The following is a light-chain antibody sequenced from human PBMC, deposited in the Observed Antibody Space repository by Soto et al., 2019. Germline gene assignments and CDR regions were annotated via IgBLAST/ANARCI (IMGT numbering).Light chain of an antibody. CDR2: DVS. V-gene: IGKV1-5*01. CDR1: ESLSGR. J-gene: IGKJ1*01. Sequence: DIQMTQSPSTLSSSVGDRVTITCRASESLSGRLACYQQSPGQAPTLLIYDVSTLVSGVPSRFSGTGSATELTRTIIGLQPDDFATYHRQQYNYYATFGPGTKVEVK. CDR3: QQYNYYAT.